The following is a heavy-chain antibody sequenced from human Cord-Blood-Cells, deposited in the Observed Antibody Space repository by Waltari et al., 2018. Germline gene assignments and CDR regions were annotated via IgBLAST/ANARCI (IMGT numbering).Heavy chain of an antibody. CDR3: ARAGGEYQLLRVNY. D-gene: IGHD2-2*01. Sequence: QVQLQESGPGLVKPSQTLSLTCTVSGGSISSGGYYCSWVRQHPGKGLEWIGYIYYSGRTYYNPSLKSRVTISVDTSKNQFSLKLSSVTAADTAVYYCARAGGEYQLLRVNYWGQGTLVTVSS. J-gene: IGHJ4*02. CDR1: GGSISSGGYY. V-gene: IGHV4-31*03. CDR2: IYYSGRT.